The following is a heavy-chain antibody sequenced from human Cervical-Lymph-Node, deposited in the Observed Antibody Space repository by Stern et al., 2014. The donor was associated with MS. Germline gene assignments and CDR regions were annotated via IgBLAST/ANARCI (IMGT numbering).Heavy chain of an antibody. D-gene: IGHD2-21*02. J-gene: IGHJ4*02. CDR3: ATAAYCGGDCSLRYFDY. CDR1: GGSISSSNW. CDR2: IYHSGST. Sequence: QVQLVQSGPGLVKPSGTLSLTCAVSGGSISSSNWWSWVRQPPGKGLEGXGEIYHSGSTNYNPSLKSRVTISVDKSKNQFPLKLSSVTAADTAVYYCATAAYCGGDCSLRYFDYWGQGTLVTVSS. V-gene: IGHV4-4*02.